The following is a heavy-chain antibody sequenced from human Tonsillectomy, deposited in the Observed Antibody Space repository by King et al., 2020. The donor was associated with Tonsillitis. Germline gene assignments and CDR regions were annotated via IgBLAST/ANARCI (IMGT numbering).Heavy chain of an antibody. CDR3: AKDPPPDGDYVRWVVGYFDY. CDR2: ISYDGSNK. D-gene: IGHD4-17*01. V-gene: IGHV3-30*18. J-gene: IGHJ4*02. CDR1: GFTFSSYG. Sequence: VQLVESGGGVVQPGRSLRLSCAASGFTFSSYGMHWVRQAPGKGLEWVAAISYDGSNKYYADSVKGRFTISRDNSKNRLYLQMNSLRAEDTAVYYCAKDPPPDGDYVRWVVGYFDYWGQGTLVTVSS.